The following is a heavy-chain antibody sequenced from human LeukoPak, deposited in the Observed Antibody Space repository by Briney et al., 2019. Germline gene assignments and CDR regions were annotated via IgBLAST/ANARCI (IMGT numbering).Heavy chain of an antibody. CDR2: INHSGST. D-gene: IGHD6-6*01. V-gene: IGHV4-34*01. Sequence: PSETLSLTCAVYGGSFSGYYWSWIRQPPGKGLEWIGEINHSGSTNYDPSLKSRVTISVDTSKNQFSLKLSSVTAADTAVYYCASGPRPLDYWGQGTLVTVSS. J-gene: IGHJ4*02. CDR3: ASGPRPLDY. CDR1: GGSFSGYY.